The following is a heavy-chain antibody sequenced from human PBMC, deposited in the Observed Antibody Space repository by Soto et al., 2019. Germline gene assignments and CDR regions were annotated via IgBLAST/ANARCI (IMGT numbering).Heavy chain of an antibody. Sequence: SETLSLTCTVAGGSISSYYWSWIRQPAGKGLEWIGRIYTSGSINYNPALKSRVTMSVDTSKNQLSLKLSSVTAADTAVYYCARDRGTGFCTGGSCSSGYYYTMDVWGQGHTVTVSS. CDR3: ARDRGTGFCTGGSCSSGYYYTMDV. CDR2: IYTSGSI. J-gene: IGHJ6*02. V-gene: IGHV4-4*07. D-gene: IGHD2-15*01. CDR1: GGSISSYY.